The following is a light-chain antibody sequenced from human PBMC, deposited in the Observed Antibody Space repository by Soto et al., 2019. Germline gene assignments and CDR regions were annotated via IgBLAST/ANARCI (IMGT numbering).Light chain of an antibody. CDR3: QRYGSSPLT. Sequence: EIVLTQSPGTLSLSPGERATLSCRASQSVSSNYLAWYKQKPGQAPRLLIYDASSSATGIPDRFSGSGSVTDFTLTISRLEPEDFAVYYCQRYGSSPLTFGGGTKVEIK. CDR2: DAS. CDR1: QSVSSNY. V-gene: IGKV3-20*01. J-gene: IGKJ4*01.